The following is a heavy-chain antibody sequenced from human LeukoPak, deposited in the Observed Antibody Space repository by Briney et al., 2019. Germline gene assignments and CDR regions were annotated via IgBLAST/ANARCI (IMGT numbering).Heavy chain of an antibody. V-gene: IGHV3-74*01. CDR2: TSKDGSDT. Sequence: GGSLRLSCAVSGFTLSDSWMHWVRHAPGKGPEWLSRTSKDGSDTVYADSAKGRLTASRDNAKNTVYLELTNLRPDDTALYYCARGGYSGSYYRFSWGRGTLVTVAS. CDR1: GFTLSDSW. D-gene: IGHD6-25*01. J-gene: IGHJ4*02. CDR3: ARGGYSGSYYRFS.